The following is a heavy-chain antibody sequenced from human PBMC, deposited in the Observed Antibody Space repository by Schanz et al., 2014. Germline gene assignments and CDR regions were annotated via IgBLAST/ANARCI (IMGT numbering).Heavy chain of an antibody. CDR2: LTEGGGGT. J-gene: IGHJ4*02. CDR1: GFNFNTYA. V-gene: IGHV3-23*01. CDR3: AKSKSQLPLFDY. D-gene: IGHD2-21*01. Sequence: EVQLLESRGGLAQPGGSLRLACAASGFNFNTYAMSWVRQAPGKGLEWVSGLTEGGGGTYYTDAVKGRFTISRDSSKNTLYLQMNSLRADDTAVYYCAKSKSQLPLFDYWGQGTLVAVSS.